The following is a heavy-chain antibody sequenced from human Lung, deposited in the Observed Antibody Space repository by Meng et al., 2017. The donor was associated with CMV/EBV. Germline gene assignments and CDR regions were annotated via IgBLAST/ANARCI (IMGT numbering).Heavy chain of an antibody. J-gene: IGHJ6*04. CDR3: ARSMLEVNRYYYGMDV. CDR2: IKQDESEI. D-gene: IGHD1-1*01. CDR1: GFTFSSFW. Sequence: GESLKIPCAAPGFTFSSFWMAWVRQAPGKGLEWVGNIKQDESEIQYVGSVKGRFTITRDNAKNSLFLQMNSLRAEDTAVYYCARSMLEVNRYYYGMDVWGEGTPVTVSS. V-gene: IGHV3-7*01.